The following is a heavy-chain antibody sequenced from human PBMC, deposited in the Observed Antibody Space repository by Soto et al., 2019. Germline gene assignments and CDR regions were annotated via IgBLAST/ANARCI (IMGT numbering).Heavy chain of an antibody. CDR3: ARAQRVAVAGTYYYYYYMDV. D-gene: IGHD6-19*01. J-gene: IGHJ6*03. Sequence: ASVKVSCKASGYTFTSYDINWVRQATGQGLEWMGWMNPNSGNTGYAQKFQGRVTMTRNTSISTAYMELSSLRSEDTAVYYCARAQRVAVAGTYYYYYYMDVWGKGTTLTVSS. CDR2: MNPNSGNT. V-gene: IGHV1-8*01. CDR1: GYTFTSYD.